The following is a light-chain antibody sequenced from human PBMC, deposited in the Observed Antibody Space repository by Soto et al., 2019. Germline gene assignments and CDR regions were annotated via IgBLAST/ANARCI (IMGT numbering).Light chain of an antibody. V-gene: IGLV1-40*01. J-gene: IGLJ1*01. CDR1: SSNIGAGYD. Sequence: QSVLTQPPSVSGAPGQRVTISCTGSSSNIGAGYDVHWYQQRPGAAPKLLISANINRPSGVPDRFSGSKSGNTASLTISGLQADDEADYHCGSFTGGITPYVFGTGTKLTVL. CDR3: GSFTGGITPYV. CDR2: ANI.